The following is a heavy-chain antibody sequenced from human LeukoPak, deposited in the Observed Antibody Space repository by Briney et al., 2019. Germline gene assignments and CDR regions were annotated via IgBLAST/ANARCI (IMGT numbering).Heavy chain of an antibody. CDR1: GGTFSSYA. V-gene: IGHV1-69*05. D-gene: IGHD5-18*01. CDR2: IIPIFGTA. CDR3: ARDSDFRGYSYGYGENAFDI. J-gene: IGHJ3*02. Sequence: SVKVSCKASGGTFSSYAISWVRQAPGQGLEWMGRIIPIFGTANYAQKFQGRVTITTDESTSTAYMELSSLRSEDTAVYYCARDSDFRGYSYGYGENAFDIWGQGAMVTVSS.